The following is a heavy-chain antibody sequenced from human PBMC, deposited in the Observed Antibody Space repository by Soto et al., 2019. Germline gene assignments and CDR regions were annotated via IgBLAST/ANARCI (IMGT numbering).Heavy chain of an antibody. CDR1: GGSVNGYY. V-gene: IGHV4-38-2*01. CDR2: IYHSGST. Sequence: SETLSLTCAVYGGSVNGYYWGWIRQPPGKGLEWIGSIYHSGSTYYNPSLKSRVTISVDTSKNQFSLKLSSVTAADTAVYYCARVPLYDFWSGYSTYYYYGMDVWGQGTTVTVSS. J-gene: IGHJ6*02. CDR3: ARVPLYDFWSGYSTYYYYGMDV. D-gene: IGHD3-3*01.